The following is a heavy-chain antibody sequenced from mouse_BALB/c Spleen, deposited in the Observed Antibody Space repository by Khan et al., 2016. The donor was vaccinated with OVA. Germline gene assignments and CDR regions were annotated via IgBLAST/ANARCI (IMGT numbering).Heavy chain of an antibody. V-gene: IGHV5-9-3*01. Sequence: EVELVESGGGLVKPGGSLKLSCAVSGFTFSTYAMSWVRQTPEKRLEWVATISSDGDYTYYPDNVTGRFTISRDKAKNTLYLQMSSLRSEDTAMYCCARSPYGNFAYWGQGTLVTVSA. D-gene: IGHD2-1*01. J-gene: IGHJ3*01. CDR2: ISSDGDYT. CDR1: GFTFSTYA. CDR3: ARSPYGNFAY.